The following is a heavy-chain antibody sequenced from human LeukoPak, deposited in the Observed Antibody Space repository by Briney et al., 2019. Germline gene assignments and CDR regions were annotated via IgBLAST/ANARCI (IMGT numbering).Heavy chain of an antibody. CDR1: GFTFDNYA. CDR2: ISWNSGSI. D-gene: IGHD1-26*01. CDR3: AKTGSGSYYYFDY. Sequence: PGGSLRLSCAASGFTFDNYAMHWVRQAPGKGLEWVSGISWNSGSIGYADSVKGRFTISRDNAKNSLYLQMNSLRAEVTALYYYAKTGSGSYYYFDYWGQGTLVTVSS. J-gene: IGHJ4*02. V-gene: IGHV3-9*01.